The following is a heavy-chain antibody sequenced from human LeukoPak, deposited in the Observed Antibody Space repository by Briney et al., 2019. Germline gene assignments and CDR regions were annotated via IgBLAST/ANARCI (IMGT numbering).Heavy chain of an antibody. CDR2: ISAYNGNT. CDR3: AKDLRERDDDYLLFDY. V-gene: IGHV1-18*01. J-gene: IGHJ4*02. Sequence: ASVKVSCKASGYTFTSYGISWVRQAPGQGLEWMGWISAYNGNTNYAQKLQGRVTMTTDTSTSTAYMELRSLRSDDTAIYYCAKDLRERDDDYLLFDYWGQGTLVTVPS. D-gene: IGHD4-17*01. CDR1: GYTFTSYG.